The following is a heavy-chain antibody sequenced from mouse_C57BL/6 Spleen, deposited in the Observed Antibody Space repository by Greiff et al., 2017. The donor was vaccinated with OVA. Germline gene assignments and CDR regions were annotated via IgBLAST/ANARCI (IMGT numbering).Heavy chain of an antibody. CDR2: IDPEDGGT. J-gene: IGHJ2*01. D-gene: IGHD3-2*02. CDR3: ARDSSGYDY. V-gene: IGHV14-2*01. CDR1: GFNIKDYY. Sequence: VQLQQSGAELVKPGASVKLSCTASGFNIKDYYMHWVKQRTEQGLEWIGRIDPEDGGTKYAPNFQGKATITADTTANTAYLQLSSLTSEDTAVYYCARDSSGYDYWGQGPTLTVSS.